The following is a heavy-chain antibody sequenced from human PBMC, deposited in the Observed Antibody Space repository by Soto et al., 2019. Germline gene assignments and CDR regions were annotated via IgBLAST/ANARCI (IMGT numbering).Heavy chain of an antibody. Sequence: GGSLRLSCAASGFTFSSYGMHWVRQAPGKGLEWVAVISYDGSNKYYADSVKGRFTISRDNSKNTLYLQMNSLRAEETAVYYCAKALSRYCSGGSCFNYFDYWGQGTLVTVSS. CDR2: ISYDGSNK. J-gene: IGHJ4*02. CDR3: AKALSRYCSGGSCFNYFDY. D-gene: IGHD2-15*01. V-gene: IGHV3-30*18. CDR1: GFTFSSYG.